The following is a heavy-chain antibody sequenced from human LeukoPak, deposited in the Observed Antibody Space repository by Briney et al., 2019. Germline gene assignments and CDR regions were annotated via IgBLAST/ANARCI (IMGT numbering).Heavy chain of an antibody. V-gene: IGHV1-2*02. CDR3: AREDRDDAFDI. CDR1: GYTFTGYY. J-gene: IGHJ3*02. D-gene: IGHD3-16*02. CDR2: INPNSVGT. Sequence: ASVKVSCKASGYTFTGYYMHWVRQAPGQGLEWMGWINPNSVGTNYAQKFQGRVTMTRDTSISTAYMELRRLRSDDTAVYYCAREDRDDAFDIWGQGTMVTVSS.